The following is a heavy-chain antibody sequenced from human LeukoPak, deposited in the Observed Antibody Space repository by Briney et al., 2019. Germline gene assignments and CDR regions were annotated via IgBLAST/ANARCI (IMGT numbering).Heavy chain of an antibody. V-gene: IGHV3-23*01. CDR1: GFTFSSYT. Sequence: GVSLRLSCAASGFTFSSYTLSWVRQAPGKGLEWISAIRCSGTSTYYAASVKGRFTIYRDNSRNTLYLQMNSLRAEDAAVYYCAKDTCGADCYSHYDHWGQGTLVTVSS. CDR2: IRCSGTST. J-gene: IGHJ4*02. CDR3: AKDTCGADCYSHYDH. D-gene: IGHD2-21*02.